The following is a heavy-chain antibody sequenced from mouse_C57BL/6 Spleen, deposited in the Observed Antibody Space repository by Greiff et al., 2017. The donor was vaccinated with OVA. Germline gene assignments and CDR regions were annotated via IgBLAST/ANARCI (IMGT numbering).Heavy chain of an antibody. D-gene: IGHD1-1*01. J-gene: IGHJ1*03. Sequence: VQLQQPGAELVRPGTSVKLSCKASGYTFTSYWMHWVKQRPGQGLEWIGVIDPSDSYTNYNQKFKGKATLTVDTSSSTAYMQLSSLTSEDSAVYYCARLVHYGSSYWYFDVWGTGTTVTVSS. CDR1: GYTFTSYW. V-gene: IGHV1-59*01. CDR2: IDPSDSYT. CDR3: ARLVHYGSSYWYFDV.